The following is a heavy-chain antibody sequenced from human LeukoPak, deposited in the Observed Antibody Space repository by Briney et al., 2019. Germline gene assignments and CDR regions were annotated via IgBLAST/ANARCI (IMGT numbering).Heavy chain of an antibody. CDR1: GYTFTSYG. Sequence: ASVKVSCKSSGYTFTSYGISWVRQAPGQGLEWMGWISAYNGDTNYAQKLQGRVTMTADTSTSTAYMELRSLRSDDTAVYYCARVGPYCGGDCYLYWGQGTLVTVSS. J-gene: IGHJ4*02. CDR3: ARVGPYCGGDCYLY. V-gene: IGHV1-18*01. D-gene: IGHD2-21*02. CDR2: ISAYNGDT.